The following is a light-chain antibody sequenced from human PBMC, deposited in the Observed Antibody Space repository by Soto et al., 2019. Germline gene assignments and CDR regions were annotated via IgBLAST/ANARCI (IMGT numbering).Light chain of an antibody. CDR1: SSDVGGYNY. CDR2: DVS. CDR3: SSYTSSYTVL. Sequence: QSALTQPASVSGSPGQSITISCTGTSSDVGGYNYVSWYQQHPGKAPKVMIYDVSNRPSGISNRFSGSKSGNTAYLTISGLQAEDEADYYCSSYTSSYTVLFGNGTKVTVL. J-gene: IGLJ1*01. V-gene: IGLV2-14*01.